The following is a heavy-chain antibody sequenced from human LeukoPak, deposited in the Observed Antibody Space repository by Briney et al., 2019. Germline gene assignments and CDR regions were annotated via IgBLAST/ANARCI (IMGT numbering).Heavy chain of an antibody. CDR2: ITSSSYYI. Sequence: GGSLRLSCAGSGFNFNYYSMNWVRQAPGKGLEWVSSITSSSYYIYFPDSLKGRFTVSRDNAKHIVYLQMNSLRADDTAVYYCARGADRTFDYWGQGTLVTVSS. V-gene: IGHV3-21*01. J-gene: IGHJ4*02. CDR1: GFNFNYYS. CDR3: ARGADRTFDY. D-gene: IGHD1-26*01.